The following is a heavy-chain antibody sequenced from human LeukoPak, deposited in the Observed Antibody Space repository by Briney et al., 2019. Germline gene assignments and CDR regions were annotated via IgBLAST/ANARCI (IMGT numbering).Heavy chain of an antibody. CDR3: AREYYDIKGDAFDI. V-gene: IGHV3-20*01. J-gene: IGHJ3*02. Sequence: GGSLRLSCAASGFTFDDYGMSWVRHAPGKGLEWVSGINWNGGSTGYTDSVKGRFTISRDNAKNSLYLQMNSLRAEGTALYHCAREYYDIKGDAFDIWGQGTMVTVSS. CDR1: GFTFDDYG. D-gene: IGHD3-9*01. CDR2: INWNGGST.